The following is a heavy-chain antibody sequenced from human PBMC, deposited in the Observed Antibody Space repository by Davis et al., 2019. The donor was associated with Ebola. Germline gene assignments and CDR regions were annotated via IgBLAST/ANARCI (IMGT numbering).Heavy chain of an antibody. CDR2: MNPNSGNT. CDR1: GYTFTSYD. J-gene: IGHJ5*02. CDR3: ARDGFGELLYSNWFDP. D-gene: IGHD3-10*01. V-gene: IGHV1-8*01. Sequence: ASVKVSCKASGYTFTSYDINWVRQATGQGLEWMGWMNPNSGNTGYAQKFQGRVTMTRNTSISTAYMELSSLRSEDTAVYYCARDGFGELLYSNWFDPWGQGTLVTVSS.